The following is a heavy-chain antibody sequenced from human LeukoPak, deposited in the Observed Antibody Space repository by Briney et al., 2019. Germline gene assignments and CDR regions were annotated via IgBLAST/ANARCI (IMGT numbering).Heavy chain of an antibody. CDR1: GGTFSSYA. V-gene: IGHV1-69*13. D-gene: IGHD1-26*01. Sequence: SVKVSCKASGGTFSSYAISWVRQAPGQGLEWMGGIIPIFGTANYAQKFQGRVTITADESTSTAYMELSSLRSEDTAVYYCARGGSYRYYFDYWGQGTLVTVSS. CDR3: ARGGSYRYYFDY. CDR2: IIPIFGTA. J-gene: IGHJ4*02.